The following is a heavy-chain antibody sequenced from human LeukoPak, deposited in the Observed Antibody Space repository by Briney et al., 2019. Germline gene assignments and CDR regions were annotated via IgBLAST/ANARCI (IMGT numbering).Heavy chain of an antibody. CDR1: GGSFSGYY. CDR2: INHSGST. J-gene: IGHJ6*04. CDR3: ATSGGSSQLDV. Sequence: SETLSLTCVVYGGSFSGYYWSWIRQPPGKGLEWIGEINHSGSTNYNPSLKSRVTISVDTSKNQFSLKLSSVTAADTAVYYCATSGGSSQLDVWGKGTTVTVSS. D-gene: IGHD2-15*01. V-gene: IGHV4-34*01.